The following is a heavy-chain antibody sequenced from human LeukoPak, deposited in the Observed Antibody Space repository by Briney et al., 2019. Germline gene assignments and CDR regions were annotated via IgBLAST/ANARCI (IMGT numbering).Heavy chain of an antibody. J-gene: IGHJ4*02. Sequence: SETLSLTCTVSGGSISSANYYWSWIRQPAGKGLVWIGRIYTSGSTNYNPSLRSRVTISVDTSKNQFSLKLRSVTAADTAIYYCARDKDWNFDWGQGTLVTVSS. D-gene: IGHD1-7*01. CDR1: GGSISSANYY. CDR3: ARDKDWNFD. CDR2: IYTSGST. V-gene: IGHV4-61*02.